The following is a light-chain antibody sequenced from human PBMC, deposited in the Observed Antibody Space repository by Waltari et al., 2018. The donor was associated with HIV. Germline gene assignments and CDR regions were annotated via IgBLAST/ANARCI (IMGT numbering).Light chain of an antibody. CDR2: KDS. CDR3: QSADSSGTHYV. V-gene: IGLV3-25*03. J-gene: IGLJ1*01. CDR1: ALPKQY. Sequence: SYELTQPPSVSVSPGQTARITCSGDALPKQYAYWYQQKPGQAPVVMNYKDSERPSGIPERFSGSSSGTTVTLTISGVQAEDEADYYCQSADSSGTHYVFGTGTKVTVL.